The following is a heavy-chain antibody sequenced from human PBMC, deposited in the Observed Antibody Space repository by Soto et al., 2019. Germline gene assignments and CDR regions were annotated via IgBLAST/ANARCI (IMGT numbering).Heavy chain of an antibody. J-gene: IGHJ5*02. CDR1: GGSIISYY. CDR2: IYYSGST. CDR3: ARVSVVPAARMAPGFGP. D-gene: IGHD2-2*01. Sequence: SETLSLTCTVAGGSIISYYGRWIRQPPGKGLEWIGYIYYSGSTNYNPSLKSRVTISVDTSKNQFSLKLSSVTAADTAVYYCARVSVVPAARMAPGFGPWGQGTLVTVSS. V-gene: IGHV4-59*01.